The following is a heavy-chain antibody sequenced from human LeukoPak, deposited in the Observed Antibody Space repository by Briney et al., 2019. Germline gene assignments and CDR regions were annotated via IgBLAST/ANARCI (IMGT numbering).Heavy chain of an antibody. CDR1: GFTFSSYW. V-gene: IGHV3-7*01. Sequence: TGGSLRLSCAASGFTFSSYWMSWVRQAPGKGLEWVANIKQDGSEKYYVDSVKGRFTISRDNAKNSLYLQMNSLRAEDTAVYYCASSSSRPPPGIAVAGPLGFDYWGQGTLVTVSS. CDR3: ASSSSRPPPGIAVAGPLGFDY. D-gene: IGHD6-19*01. J-gene: IGHJ4*02. CDR2: IKQDGSEK.